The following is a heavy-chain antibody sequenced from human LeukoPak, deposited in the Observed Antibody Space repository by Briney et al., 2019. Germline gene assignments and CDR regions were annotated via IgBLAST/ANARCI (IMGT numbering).Heavy chain of an antibody. D-gene: IGHD4-11*01. V-gene: IGHV3-15*05. CDR1: GFTFSSYW. Sequence: GGSLRLSCAASGFTFSSYWMSWVRQAPGKGLEWVGRIKSKSDGGATDYAAPVKGRYTISRDDARNTLYLQMNSLKTEDTAVYYCSPDLYSKYKGYFDYWGQGTLVTVSS. CDR3: SPDLYSKYKGYFDY. CDR2: IKSKSDGGAT. J-gene: IGHJ4*02.